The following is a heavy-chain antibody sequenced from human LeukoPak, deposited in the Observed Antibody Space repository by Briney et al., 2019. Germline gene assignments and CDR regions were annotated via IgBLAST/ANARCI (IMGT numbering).Heavy chain of an antibody. CDR1: GFIFSSYA. D-gene: IGHD2-2*01. CDR3: AKDATAVVGTVYMDV. V-gene: IGHV3-23*01. Sequence: GGSLRLSCAASGFIFSSYAMSWVRQAPGKGLEWVSAISRSGENTYYADSVEGRFTISRDNAKNSLYLQMNSLRAEDTAVYYCAKDATAVVGTVYMDVWGKGTTVTISS. J-gene: IGHJ6*03. CDR2: ISRSGENT.